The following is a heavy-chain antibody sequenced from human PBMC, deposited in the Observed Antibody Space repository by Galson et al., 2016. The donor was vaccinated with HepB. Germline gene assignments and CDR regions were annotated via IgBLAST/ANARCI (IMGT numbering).Heavy chain of an antibody. CDR2: VYYGKT. CDR3: ARASRCIMGPPPQGLHFDY. J-gene: IGHJ4*02. Sequence: SETLSLTCTVSGYPISDDYFWGWIRQHPGKGLEWIGSVYYGKTYYNPSLKSRVTVSQDTSDNQFSLKLSSVTAAAAAVYYCARASRCIMGPPPQGLHFDYWGQGTLVTVSS. D-gene: IGHD1-26*01. V-gene: IGHV4-38-2*02. CDR1: GYPISDDYF.